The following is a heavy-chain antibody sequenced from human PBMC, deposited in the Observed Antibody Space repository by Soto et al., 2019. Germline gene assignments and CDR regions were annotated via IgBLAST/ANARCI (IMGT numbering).Heavy chain of an antibody. Sequence: QLQLQESGPGLVKPSETLSLTCTVSGGSISSSSYYWGWIRQPPGKGLEWIGSIYYSGSTYYNPSLKSRVTISVDTSKNQFSLKLSSVTAADTAVYYCARHGGECSGGSCYGGDFDYWGQGTLVTVSS. V-gene: IGHV4-39*01. CDR3: ARHGGECSGGSCYGGDFDY. CDR2: IYYSGST. J-gene: IGHJ4*02. D-gene: IGHD2-15*01. CDR1: GGSISSSSYY.